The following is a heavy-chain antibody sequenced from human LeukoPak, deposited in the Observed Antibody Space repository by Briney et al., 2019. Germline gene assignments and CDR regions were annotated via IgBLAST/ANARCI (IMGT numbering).Heavy chain of an antibody. J-gene: IGHJ4*02. CDR1: GGSISSGPYY. CDR2: IYTGGNT. V-gene: IGHV4-61*02. Sequence: SQTLSLTCTVSGGSISSGPYYWSWVRQPAGKRLDWIGRIYTGGNTNYNPSLKSRVTISVDTSKNQFSLKLSSVTAADTAVYYCASPREGLSSYDSWGQGTLVTVSS. CDR3: ASPREGLSSYDS. D-gene: IGHD5-12*01.